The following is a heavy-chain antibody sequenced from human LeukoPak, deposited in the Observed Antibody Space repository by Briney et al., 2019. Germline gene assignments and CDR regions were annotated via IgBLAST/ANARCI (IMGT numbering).Heavy chain of an antibody. CDR2: INPNSGGT. CDR1: GYTFTGYY. Sequence: ASVKVSCKASGYTFTGYYMHWVRQAPGQGLEWMGWINPNSGGTNYAQKFQGRVTMTRDTSISTPYMELSRLRSDDTAVYYCASPSPTNRYGCNSGTAFDILGQGTMVTVSS. D-gene: IGHD4-23*01. CDR3: ASPSPTNRYGCNSGTAFDI. V-gene: IGHV1-2*02. J-gene: IGHJ3*02.